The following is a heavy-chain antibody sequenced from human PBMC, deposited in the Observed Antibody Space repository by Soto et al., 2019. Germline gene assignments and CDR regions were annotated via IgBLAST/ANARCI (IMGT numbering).Heavy chain of an antibody. J-gene: IGHJ3*02. CDR2: ISSNGGST. Sequence: EVQLVESGGGLVQPGGSLRLSCAASGFTFSSYAMHWVRQAPGKGLEYVSAISSNGGSTYYANSVKVRFTISRDNSKNALYLQMGSLRAEDMAVYYCARATPGIAAAGYAFDIWGQGTTVTVSS. V-gene: IGHV3-64*01. CDR1: GFTFSSYA. CDR3: ARATPGIAAAGYAFDI. D-gene: IGHD6-13*01.